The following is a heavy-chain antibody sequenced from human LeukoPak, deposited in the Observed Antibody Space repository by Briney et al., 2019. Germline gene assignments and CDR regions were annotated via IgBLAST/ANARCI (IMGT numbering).Heavy chain of an antibody. V-gene: IGHV3-23*01. CDR3: AKPGGPGIAARGAFDT. Sequence: GSLRLSCAASGFTFTDYALTWVRQAPGKGLEWVSTISGPATTTYCADSVRGRFTISRDNSKNTLNLQMNSLRAEDTAVYYCAKPGGPGIAARGAFDTWGQGTMVTVSS. CDR1: GFTFTDYA. J-gene: IGHJ3*02. D-gene: IGHD6-25*01. CDR2: ISGPATTT.